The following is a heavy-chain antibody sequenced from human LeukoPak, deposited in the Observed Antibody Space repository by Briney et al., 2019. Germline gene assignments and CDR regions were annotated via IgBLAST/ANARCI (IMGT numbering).Heavy chain of an antibody. CDR2: INPNSGGT. V-gene: IGHV1-2*02. Sequence: ASVKVSCKASGYTFTSYYMHWVRQAPGQGLEWMGWINPNSGGTNYPQKLQGRVTMTRDTSISTAYMELSRLRSDDTAVYYCARNYYYDSSGYFYFDYWGQGTLVTVSS. J-gene: IGHJ4*02. D-gene: IGHD3-22*01. CDR1: GYTFTSYY. CDR3: ARNYYYDSSGYFYFDY.